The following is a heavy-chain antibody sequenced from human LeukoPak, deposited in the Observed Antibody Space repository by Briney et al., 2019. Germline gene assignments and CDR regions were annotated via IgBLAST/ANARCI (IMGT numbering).Heavy chain of an antibody. CDR2: ISGSGAGT. CDR1: GFTFSSHA. V-gene: IGHV3-23*01. D-gene: IGHD3-10*01. J-gene: IGHJ4*02. CDR3: AKGSGRITMD. Sequence: GGSLRLSCAASGFTFSSHAMSWVRQAPGKGLEWVSSISGSGAGTYYADSVKGRFTISRDNSKNTLYLQMNSPRAEDTAVYYCAKGSGRITMDWGQGTLVTVSS.